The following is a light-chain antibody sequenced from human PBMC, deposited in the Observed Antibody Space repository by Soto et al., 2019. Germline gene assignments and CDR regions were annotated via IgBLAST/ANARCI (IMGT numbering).Light chain of an antibody. Sequence: DIQITQSPSSLSASVGDRVTITCRASQSISSYLNWYQQKPGKAPKLLIYAASSLQSGVPSRLSGSGSGTDFTLTIRSLQPEDFATYYCQQSYSTPNFGQGTRLEIK. V-gene: IGKV1-39*01. CDR3: QQSYSTPN. CDR1: QSISSY. J-gene: IGKJ5*01. CDR2: AAS.